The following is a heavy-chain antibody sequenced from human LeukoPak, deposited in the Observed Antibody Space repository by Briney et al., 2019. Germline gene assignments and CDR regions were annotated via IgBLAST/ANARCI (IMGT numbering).Heavy chain of an antibody. CDR1: GFTKSSSY. J-gene: IGHJ4*02. Sequence: GGSLRLSCAASGFTKSSSYMSWVRQAPGKGLEWVSIISSAGTTYYADSVKGRFTISRDNSKNTVYLHVNSLRDEDTAVYYCARDLEAANTYYFDYWGQGTMVTVSS. CDR2: ISSAGTT. D-gene: IGHD6-13*01. V-gene: IGHV3-66*01. CDR3: ARDLEAANTYYFDY.